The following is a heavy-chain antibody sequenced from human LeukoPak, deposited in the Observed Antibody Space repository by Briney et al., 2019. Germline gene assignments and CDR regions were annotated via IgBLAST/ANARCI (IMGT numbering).Heavy chain of an antibody. CDR1: GFTFSSYA. J-gene: IGHJ3*02. Sequence: PGGSLRLSCAASGFTFSSYAMSWVRQAPGKGLEWASAISGSGGSTYYADSVKGRFTISRDNSKNTLYLQMNSLRAEDTAVYYCARGDKKLVGARTGAVKLAFDIWGQGTMVTVSS. CDR3: ARGDKKLVGARTGAVKLAFDI. CDR2: ISGSGGST. V-gene: IGHV3-23*01. D-gene: IGHD1-26*01.